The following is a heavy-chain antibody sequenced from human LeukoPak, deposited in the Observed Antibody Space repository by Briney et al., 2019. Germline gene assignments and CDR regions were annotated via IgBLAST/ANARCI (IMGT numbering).Heavy chain of an antibody. V-gene: IGHV4-59*01. CDR3: ARGRRNYYGSGSYYLGYYFDY. Sequence: SETLPLTCTVSGGSISSYYWSWIRQPPGKGLEWIGYIYYSGSTNYNPSLKSRVTISADTSKNQFSLKLSSVTAADTAVYYCARGRRNYYGSGSYYLGYYFDYWGQGTLVTVSS. J-gene: IGHJ4*02. CDR1: GGSISSYY. D-gene: IGHD3-10*01. CDR2: IYYSGST.